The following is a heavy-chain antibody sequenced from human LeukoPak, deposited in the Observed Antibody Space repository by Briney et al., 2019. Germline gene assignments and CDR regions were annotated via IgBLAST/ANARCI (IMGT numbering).Heavy chain of an antibody. D-gene: IGHD5-12*01. Sequence: GGALRLSCATSGLTFTSAWLTWVRRAPGKGLEWVARIKSKSVGETTDYAAPVKGRFTVSRDDSENTLYLQMNSLKTEDTAVYYCTTHSGNDLRSWGQGTLVTVSS. CDR3: TTHSGNDLRS. CDR2: IKSKSVGETT. J-gene: IGHJ5*02. CDR1: GLTFTSAW. V-gene: IGHV3-15*01.